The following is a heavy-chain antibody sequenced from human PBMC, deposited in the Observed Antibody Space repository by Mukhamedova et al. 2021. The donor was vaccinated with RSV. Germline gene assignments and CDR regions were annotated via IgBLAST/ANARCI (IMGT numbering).Heavy chain of an antibody. CDR3: ARRKDDYDSSGYPFGGVLGFDP. J-gene: IGHJ5*02. D-gene: IGHD3-22*01. Sequence: EYMGIIYPGDSDTRYSPSFQGQVTISVDKSISTAYLQWDSLKASDTAMYYCARRKDDYDSSGYPFGGVLGFDPWGQGTLVTVSS. CDR2: IYPGDSDT. V-gene: IGHV5-51*01.